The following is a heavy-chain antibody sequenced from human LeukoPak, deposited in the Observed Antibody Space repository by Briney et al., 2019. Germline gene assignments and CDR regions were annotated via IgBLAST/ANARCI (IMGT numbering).Heavy chain of an antibody. CDR2: IYYSGST. Sequence: SETLSLTRTVSGGSISSYYWSWIRQPPGKGLEWIGYIYYSGSTNYNPSLKSRVTISVDTSKNQFSLKLSSVTAADTAVYYCARHGAMSSYYDYWGQGTLVTVSS. J-gene: IGHJ4*02. CDR3: ARHGAMSSYYDY. V-gene: IGHV4-59*08. D-gene: IGHD2-2*01. CDR1: GGSISSYY.